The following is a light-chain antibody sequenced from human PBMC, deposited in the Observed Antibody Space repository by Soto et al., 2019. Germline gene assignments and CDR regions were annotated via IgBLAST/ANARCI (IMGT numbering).Light chain of an antibody. CDR1: SSNIGAGSD. CDR3: QSYDISLSCSI. CDR2: GNT. J-gene: IGLJ2*01. V-gene: IGLV1-40*01. Sequence: QSVLTQPPSVSGAPGQRVTLSCTGRSSNIGAGSDVHWYQQLPGTAPKLLISGNTNRPSGVPDRFSGSKSGTSASLAITGLQAEDEADYYCQSYDISLSCSIFGGGTKLTVL.